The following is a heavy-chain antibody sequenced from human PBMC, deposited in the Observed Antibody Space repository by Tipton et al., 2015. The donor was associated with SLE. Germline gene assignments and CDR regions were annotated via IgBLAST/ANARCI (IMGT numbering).Heavy chain of an antibody. CDR2: ISNSGNTT. V-gene: IGHV3-23*01. CDR1: GFTFRKYA. J-gene: IGHJ2*01. Sequence: SLRLSCAASGFTFRKYAMIWVRQAPGKGLQWVSGISNSGNTTYYPDSVKGRFTISRDNSKNTVYLQMNSLRAEDTAVYYCAKTRSTRWYFDVWGRGSLVTASS. CDR3: AKTRSTRWYFDV.